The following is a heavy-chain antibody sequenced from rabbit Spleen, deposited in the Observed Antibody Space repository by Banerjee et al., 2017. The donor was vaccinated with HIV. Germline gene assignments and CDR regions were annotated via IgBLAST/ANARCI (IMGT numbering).Heavy chain of an antibody. V-gene: IGHV1S40*01. J-gene: IGHJ4*01. CDR2: IAIHDGDRT. CDR3: ARDLAGAIGWNFYL. CDR1: GIDFSGAYY. Sequence: QSLQEYGGDLVKPGASLTLICNASGIDFSGAYYLCWVRQAPGKGLEWIACIAIHDGDRTYYASWAKGRFAISRTSSTTVTLQMTSLTAADTATYRCARDLAGAIGWNFYLWGPGTLVTVS. D-gene: IGHD4-1*01.